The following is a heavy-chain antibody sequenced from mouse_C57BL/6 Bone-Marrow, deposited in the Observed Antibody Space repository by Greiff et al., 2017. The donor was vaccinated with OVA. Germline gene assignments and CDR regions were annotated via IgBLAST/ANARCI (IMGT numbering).Heavy chain of an antibody. J-gene: IGHJ3*01. CDR1: GFSLTSYG. Sequence: VQLQESGPGLVQPSQSLSITCTVSGFSLTSYGVHWVRQSPGKGLEWLGVLWSGGSTDYNADFISGLSISKDNSKSQVFFKMNSLQADDTAIYYCAKLPLAYWGQGTLVTVSA. CDR3: AKLPLAY. V-gene: IGHV2-2*01. CDR2: LWSGGST.